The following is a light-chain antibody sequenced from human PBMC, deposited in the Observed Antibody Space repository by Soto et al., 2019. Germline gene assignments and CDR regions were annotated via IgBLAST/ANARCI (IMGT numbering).Light chain of an antibody. CDR2: SNN. CDR3: AAWDDSLNGYYV. V-gene: IGLV1-44*01. J-gene: IGLJ1*01. Sequence: QSVLTQPPSVSAAPGQKVTISCSGSSSNIGSNYVSWYQQLPGTAPKLLIYSNNQRPSGVPDRFSGSKSGTSASLAISGLQSEDEADYYCAAWDDSLNGYYVFGTGTKVTVL. CDR1: SSNIGSNY.